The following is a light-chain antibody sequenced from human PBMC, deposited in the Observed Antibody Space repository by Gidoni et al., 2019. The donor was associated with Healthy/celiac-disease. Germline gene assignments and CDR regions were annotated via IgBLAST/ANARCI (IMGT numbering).Light chain of an antibody. CDR2: AAS. J-gene: IGKJ5*01. V-gene: IGKV1D-16*01. CDR1: QGISSW. Sequence: IQLTKSPSSLSASVGDRVTITRRAIQGISSWLAWYQQKPEKAPKSLIYAASSLQSGVPSRVSGSGSGTDFTRTISSLQPEDFATYYCQQYNSYPITFGQXTRLEIK. CDR3: QQYNSYPIT.